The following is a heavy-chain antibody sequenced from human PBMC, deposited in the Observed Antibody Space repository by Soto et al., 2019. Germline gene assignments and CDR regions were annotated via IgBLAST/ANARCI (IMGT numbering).Heavy chain of an antibody. V-gene: IGHV3-23*01. D-gene: IGHD3-10*01. CDR2: ISGSGGST. Sequence: GGSLRLSCAASGFTFSSYAMSWVRQAPGKGLGWVSAISGSGGSTYYADSVKGRFTISRDNSKNTLYLQMNSLRAEDTAVYYCAKDPRITMVRGVNSPRGWFDPWGQGTLVTVSS. CDR3: AKDPRITMVRGVNSPRGWFDP. J-gene: IGHJ5*02. CDR1: GFTFSSYA.